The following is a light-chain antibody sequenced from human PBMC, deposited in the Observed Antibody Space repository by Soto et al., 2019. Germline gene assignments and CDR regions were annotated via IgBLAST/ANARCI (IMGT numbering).Light chain of an antibody. CDR1: QSVSSSY. J-gene: IGKJ1*01. Sequence: IVLTQSPGTLSLSPGERATLSCRASQSVSSSYLGWYQQKPGQAPRLLIYDASNRATGIPARFSGSGSGTDFTLTISSLEPEDFAVYYCQQRSNWITFGQGTKVDIK. CDR2: DAS. CDR3: QQRSNWIT. V-gene: IGKV3D-20*02.